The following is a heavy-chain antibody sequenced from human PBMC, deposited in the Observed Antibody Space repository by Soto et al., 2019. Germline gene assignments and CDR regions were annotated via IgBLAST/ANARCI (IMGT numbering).Heavy chain of an antibody. Sequence: QVQLVESGGGVVQPGRFLRLSCAASAFTFSSYGMHWVRQAPGKGLEWVAVISYDGSNKYYVDSVKGRFTISRDSSKNTLYLQMNSLRAEDTAVYYCAKDLESHYDFWSGYYGGGCGMDVWGQGTTVTVSS. CDR2: ISYDGSNK. J-gene: IGHJ6*02. CDR1: AFTFSSYG. D-gene: IGHD3-3*01. V-gene: IGHV3-30*18. CDR3: AKDLESHYDFWSGYYGGGCGMDV.